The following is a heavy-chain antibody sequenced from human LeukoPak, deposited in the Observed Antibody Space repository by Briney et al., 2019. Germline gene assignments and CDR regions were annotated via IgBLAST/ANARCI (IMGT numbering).Heavy chain of an antibody. Sequence: GGSLRLSCVASGFTFSDYAMNWVRQARGKGLEWVSTFKTKYNQVYYAESVRGRFTISTDNSKKTVYLQMNSLRAEDTALYYCARSVPDYTRFDYWGQGALVTVSS. J-gene: IGHJ4*02. CDR3: ARSVPDYTRFDY. D-gene: IGHD4-11*01. CDR2: FKTKYNQV. V-gene: IGHV3-23*05. CDR1: GFTFSDYA.